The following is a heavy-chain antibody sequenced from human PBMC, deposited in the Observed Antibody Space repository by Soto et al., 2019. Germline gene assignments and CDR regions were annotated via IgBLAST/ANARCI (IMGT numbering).Heavy chain of an antibody. J-gene: IGHJ5*02. CDR1: GFSLSTSGVA. CDR2: IYWDDDK. V-gene: IGHV2-5*02. CDR3: ARRGYSSGWYNWFDP. D-gene: IGHD6-19*01. Sequence: QITLKESGPTLVKPTQTLTLTCTFSGFSLSTSGVAVGWIRQPPGKALEWLALIYWDDDKRYSPSLKSRLTITKETSRNQVVLTMTNVDPVDTATYYCARRGYSSGWYNWFDPWGQGTLVTVSS.